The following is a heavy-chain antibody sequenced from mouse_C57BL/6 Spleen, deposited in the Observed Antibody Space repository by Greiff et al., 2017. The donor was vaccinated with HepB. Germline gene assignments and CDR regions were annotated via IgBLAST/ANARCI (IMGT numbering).Heavy chain of an antibody. Sequence: VQLQQPGAELVMPGASVKLSCKASGYTFTSYWMHWVKQRPGQGLEWIGEIDPSDSYTNYNQKFKGKSTLTVDKSSSTAYMQLSSLTSEDSAVYYCARDGYDDGGDYWGQGTTLTVSS. CDR3: ARDGYDDGGDY. CDR1: GYTFTSYW. D-gene: IGHD2-2*01. J-gene: IGHJ2*01. CDR2: IDPSDSYT. V-gene: IGHV1-69*01.